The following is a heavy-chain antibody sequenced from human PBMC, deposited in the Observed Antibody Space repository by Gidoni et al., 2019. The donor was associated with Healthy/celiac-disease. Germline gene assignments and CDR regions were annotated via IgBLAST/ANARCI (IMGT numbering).Heavy chain of an antibody. Sequence: QVQLQESGPGLVKPSETLSLTCTVSGGSISSYYCSWIRQPAGKGLEWIGRIYTSGSTNYNPSLKSRVTMSVDTSKNQFSLKLSSVTAADTAVYYCARGTSRGWPGKTDYYYYGMDVWGQGTTVTVSS. CDR1: GGSISSYY. CDR3: ARGTSRGWPGKTDYYYYGMDV. D-gene: IGHD6-19*01. CDR2: IYTSGST. V-gene: IGHV4-4*07. J-gene: IGHJ6*02.